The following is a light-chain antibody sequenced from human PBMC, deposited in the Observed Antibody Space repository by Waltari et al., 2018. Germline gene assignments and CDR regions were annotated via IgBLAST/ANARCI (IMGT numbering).Light chain of an antibody. CDR3: QQVNSFPPT. CDR2: DAS. V-gene: IGKV1-12*01. Sequence: DSQMTQSPSSVFAPDGARVTLTCRASQGISSRLAWYQQKPGKAPKLLIYDASSLHSGVPSRFSGSGSGTDFTLTIRSLQPEDFATYYCQQVNSFPPTFGPGTKVDIK. J-gene: IGKJ3*01. CDR1: QGISSR.